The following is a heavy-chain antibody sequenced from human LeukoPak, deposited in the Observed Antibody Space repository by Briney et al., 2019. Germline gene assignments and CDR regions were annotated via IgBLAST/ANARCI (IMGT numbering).Heavy chain of an antibody. CDR2: INPNSGGT. D-gene: IGHD3-10*01. V-gene: IGHV1-2*02. Sequence: ASVTVSCKASGYTFTGYYMHWVRQAPGQGLEWMGWINPNSGGTNYAQDFHGRVTMTRDTSISTAYMELSRLRSDDTAVYYCARAGLWFGEFQAFDIWGQGTMVTVSS. CDR3: ARAGLWFGEFQAFDI. J-gene: IGHJ3*02. CDR1: GYTFTGYY.